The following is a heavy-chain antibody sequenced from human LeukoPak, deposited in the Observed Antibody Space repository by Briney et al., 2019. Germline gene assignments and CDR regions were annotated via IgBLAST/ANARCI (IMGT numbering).Heavy chain of an antibody. D-gene: IGHD1-14*01. Sequence: ASVKVSCKASGYIFVSYYINWVRQAPGQGLEWMGSISGYNGHTNYAQKFQGRVTMTTDTSTSTAYMELRSLTSDDTAVYFCARGRDHLLHDSWGQGTLVTVSS. CDR1: GYIFVSYY. J-gene: IGHJ4*02. CDR3: ARGRDHLLHDS. V-gene: IGHV1-18*01. CDR2: ISGYNGHT.